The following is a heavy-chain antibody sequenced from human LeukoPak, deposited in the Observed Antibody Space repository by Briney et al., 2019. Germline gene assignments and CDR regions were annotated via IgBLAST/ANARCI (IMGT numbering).Heavy chain of an antibody. Sequence: GASVKVSCKASGYTFTHYAVSWVRQAPGQGLECMGWINTNTGNPTYGQGLTGRFVFSLDTSVNTTYLQISNLKAEDTAVYYCARVPYSSGWLGYYYYYMDVWGKGTTVTVSS. CDR3: ARVPYSSGWLGYYYYYMDV. V-gene: IGHV7-4-1*02. CDR2: INTNTGNP. CDR1: GYTFTHYA. D-gene: IGHD6-19*01. J-gene: IGHJ6*03.